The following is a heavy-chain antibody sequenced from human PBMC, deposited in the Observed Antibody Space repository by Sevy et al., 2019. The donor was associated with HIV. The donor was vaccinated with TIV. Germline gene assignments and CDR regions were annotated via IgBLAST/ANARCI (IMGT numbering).Heavy chain of an antibody. CDR3: ARTRCGGDCYSYRHYYYYDIDV. J-gene: IGHJ6*02. CDR1: GYTFSSNV. CDR2: ISVYNGDT. D-gene: IGHD2-21*02. Sequence: ASVKVSCKASGYTFSSNVITWVRQAPGQGLQWMGWISVYNGDTKYAQKLQGRVTMTTDTSTSTAYMELRSLRSDDSAVYYCARTRCGGDCYSYRHYYYYDIDVWGQGTTVTVSS. V-gene: IGHV1-18*04.